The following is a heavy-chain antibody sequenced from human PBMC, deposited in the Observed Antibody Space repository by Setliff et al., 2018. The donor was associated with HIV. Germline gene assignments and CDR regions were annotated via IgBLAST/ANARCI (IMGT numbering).Heavy chain of an antibody. CDR1: GYSIGSSNW. D-gene: IGHD3-10*01. CDR3: ARSTVGIRGVVRGYYYYYMDV. Sequence: PSETLSLTCTVSGYSIGSSNWWGWVRQTPGKGLEWIGYIDYSGSTYYNPSLESRVTMSVDTSKNQFSLKLTSVTAVDTAAYYCARSTVGIRGVVRGYYYYYMDVWGKGTTVTVSS. J-gene: IGHJ6*03. CDR2: IDYSGST. V-gene: IGHV4-28*01.